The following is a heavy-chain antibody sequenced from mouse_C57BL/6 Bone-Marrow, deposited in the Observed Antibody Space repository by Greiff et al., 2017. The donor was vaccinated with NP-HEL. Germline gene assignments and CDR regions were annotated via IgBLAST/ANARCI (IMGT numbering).Heavy chain of an antibody. CDR1: GYTFTDYN. J-gene: IGHJ1*03. CDR2: INPNNGGT. Sequence: EVQLQQSGPELVKPGASVKIPCKASGYTFTDYNMDWVKQSHGKSLEWIGDINPNNGGTIYNQKFKGKATLTVDKSSSTAYMELRSLTSEDTAVYYCARRYYGSSYGWYFDVWAQGPRSPSPQ. CDR3: ARRYYGSSYGWYFDV. V-gene: IGHV1-18*01. D-gene: IGHD1-1*01.